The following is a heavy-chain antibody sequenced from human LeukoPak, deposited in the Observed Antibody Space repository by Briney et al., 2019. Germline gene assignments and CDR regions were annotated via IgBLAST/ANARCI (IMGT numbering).Heavy chain of an antibody. V-gene: IGHV3-11*01. CDR2: ISSSGSTI. D-gene: IGHD3-9*01. CDR3: ARDRAFEYEAPFDL. Sequence: PGGSLRLSCAASGFTFSSYAMSWIRQAPGKGLEWVSYISSSGSTIYYADSVKGRFTISRDNAKNSLYLQMNSLRAEDTAVYYCARDRAFEYEAPFDLWGRGTLVTVSS. J-gene: IGHJ2*01. CDR1: GFTFSSYA.